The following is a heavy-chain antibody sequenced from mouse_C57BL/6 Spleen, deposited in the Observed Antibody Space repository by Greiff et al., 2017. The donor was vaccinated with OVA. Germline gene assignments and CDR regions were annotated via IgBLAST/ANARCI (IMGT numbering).Heavy chain of an antibody. D-gene: IGHD1-1*01. Sequence: QVQLQQPGPELVKPGASVKMSCKASGYTFTSYWITWVKQRSDQGLEWIGDIYPGSGSTNYNEKFKSKATLTVDTSSSTAYMQLSSLTSEDSAVYYCARPSTTVVSYFDYWGQGTTLTVSS. CDR3: ARPSTTVVSYFDY. V-gene: IGHV1-55*01. CDR1: GYTFTSYW. J-gene: IGHJ2*01. CDR2: IYPGSGST.